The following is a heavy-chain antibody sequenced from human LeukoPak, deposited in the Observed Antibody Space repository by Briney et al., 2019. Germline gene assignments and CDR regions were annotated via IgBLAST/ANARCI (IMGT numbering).Heavy chain of an antibody. Sequence: SETLSLTCTVSGGSISSGDYYWSWIRQPPGKGLEWIGYIYYSGSTYYNPSLKSRVTISVDTSKNQFSLKLSSVTAADTTVYYCARDRSVSAVGIWGQGTMVTVSS. V-gene: IGHV4-30-4*08. CDR1: GGSISSGDYY. CDR2: IYYSGST. J-gene: IGHJ3*02. CDR3: ARDRSVSAVGI.